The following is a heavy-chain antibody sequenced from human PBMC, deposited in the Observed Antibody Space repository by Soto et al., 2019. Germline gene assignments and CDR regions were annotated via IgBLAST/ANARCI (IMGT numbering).Heavy chain of an antibody. CDR1: GLSISSDNW. CDR3: ARDQGSHPGD. Sequence: QVQLQESGPGLVRPSGTVSLTCAVSGLSISSDNWWSWVRQPPGKGLEWIGEIHHSGSTNYNPSRKSPVTMSVVPSKDLFSLTLNSVTAADTAFYYCARDQGSHPGDWGQGTLVSVSS. D-gene: IGHD6-13*01. CDR2: IHHSGST. J-gene: IGHJ4*02. V-gene: IGHV4-4*02.